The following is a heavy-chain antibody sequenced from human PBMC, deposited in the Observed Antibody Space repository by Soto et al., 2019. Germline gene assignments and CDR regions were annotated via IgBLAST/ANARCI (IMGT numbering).Heavy chain of an antibody. CDR3: ARLYLAATITSLDY. CDR2: IKKDGSEK. J-gene: IGHJ4*02. V-gene: IGHV3-7*01. D-gene: IGHD5-12*01. Sequence: EVQLVESGGGLVQPGGSLRLSCAASGFTFSNYWLSWVRQAPGKGLEWVANIKKDGSEKYYVGSVVGRFTLSRDNAENALYLQMNSLRAEDAAVYYCARLYLAATITSLDYWGQGTLVTVSS. CDR1: GFTFSNYW.